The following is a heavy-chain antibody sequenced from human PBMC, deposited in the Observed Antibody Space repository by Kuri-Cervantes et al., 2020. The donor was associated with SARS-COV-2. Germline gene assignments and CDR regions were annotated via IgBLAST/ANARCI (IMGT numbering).Heavy chain of an antibody. CDR1: GFTFSSYG. D-gene: IGHD3-3*01. CDR3: AKAMTDDFWSTYGMDV. Sequence: GGSLRLSCTASGFTFSSYGMHWVRQAPGKGLEWVAVISYDGSNKYYADSVKGRFTISRDNSKNTLYLQMNSLRVEDTAIYYCAKAMTDDFWSTYGMDVWGQGTTVTVSS. J-gene: IGHJ6*02. CDR2: ISYDGSNK. V-gene: IGHV3-30*18.